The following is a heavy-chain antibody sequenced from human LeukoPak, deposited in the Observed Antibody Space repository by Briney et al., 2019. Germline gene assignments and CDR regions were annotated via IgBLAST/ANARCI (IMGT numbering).Heavy chain of an antibody. CDR2: IRYDGSNK. Sequence: GRSLRLSCAASGFTFSSYGMHWVRQAPGKGLEWVAVIRYDGSNKYYADSVKGRFTISRDNSKNTLYLQMNSLRAEDTAVYYCAKAQFYYSGSTDYSDYWGQGTLVTVSS. V-gene: IGHV3-33*06. D-gene: IGHD1-26*01. CDR1: GFTFSSYG. CDR3: AKAQFYYSGSTDYSDY. J-gene: IGHJ4*02.